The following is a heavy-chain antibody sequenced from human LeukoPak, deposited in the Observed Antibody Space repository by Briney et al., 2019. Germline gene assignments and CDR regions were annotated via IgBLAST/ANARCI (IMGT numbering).Heavy chain of an antibody. Sequence: SETLSLTCAVSGGSFIGYHWNWIRQSPGKGLEWIAEINHRGGTNYSPSLKSRVTISIDTSKNQFSPNLKSVTAADTAVYYCARDPTTEETVPYYFDDWGQGTLVTVSS. CDR3: ARDPTTEETVPYYFDD. D-gene: IGHD4-23*01. J-gene: IGHJ4*02. CDR2: INHRGGT. CDR1: GGSFIGYH. V-gene: IGHV4-34*01.